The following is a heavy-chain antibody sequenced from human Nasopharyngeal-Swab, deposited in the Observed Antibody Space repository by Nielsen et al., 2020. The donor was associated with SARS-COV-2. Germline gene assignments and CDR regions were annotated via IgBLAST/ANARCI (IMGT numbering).Heavy chain of an antibody. CDR1: GFTVSSNY. D-gene: IGHD5-12*01. CDR2: IYSGGST. V-gene: IGHV3-66*02. Sequence: GESLKISCAASGFTVSSNYMSWVRQAPGKGLEWVSVIYSGGSTYYADSVKGRFTISRDNSKNTLYLQMNSLRAEDTAVYYCAGGSGYDTFDYWGQGTLVTVSS. J-gene: IGHJ4*02. CDR3: AGGSGYDTFDY.